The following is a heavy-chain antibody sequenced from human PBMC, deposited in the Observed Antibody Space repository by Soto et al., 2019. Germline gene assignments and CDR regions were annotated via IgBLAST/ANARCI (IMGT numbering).Heavy chain of an antibody. J-gene: IGHJ6*03. CDR3: TRYITIFGVVDYYYYYYMDV. V-gene: IGHV3-49*03. D-gene: IGHD3-3*01. CDR1: GFTFGDYA. Sequence: GGSLRLSCTASGFTFGDYAMSWFRQAPGKGLEWVGFIRSKAYGGTTEYAASVKGRFTISRDDSKSIAYLQMNSLKTEDTAVYYCTRYITIFGVVDYYYYYYMDVWGKGTTVTVSS. CDR2: IRSKAYGGTT.